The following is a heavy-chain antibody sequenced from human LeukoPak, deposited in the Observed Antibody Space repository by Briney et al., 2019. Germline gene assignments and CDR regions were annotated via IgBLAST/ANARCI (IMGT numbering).Heavy chain of an antibody. V-gene: IGHV3-23*01. CDR3: AKYSSSRLDY. CDR1: GFTFSIYA. D-gene: IGHD6-19*01. J-gene: IGHJ4*02. CDR2: ITGSGGGT. Sequence: PGGSLRLSCAASGFTFSIYAMSWVRQAPGKGLEWVSTITGSGGGTYYADSVKGRFTISRDDSKNTLYLQMNSLRAEDTAVYYCAKYSSSRLDYWGQGTLITVSS.